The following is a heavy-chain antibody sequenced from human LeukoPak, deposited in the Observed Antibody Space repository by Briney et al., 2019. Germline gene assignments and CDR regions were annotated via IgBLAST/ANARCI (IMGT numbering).Heavy chain of an antibody. J-gene: IGHJ4*02. V-gene: IGHV5-51*01. CDR1: GYXFTSYW. CDR3: ARLGQQLVFGY. CDR2: IYPGDSDT. D-gene: IGHD6-13*01. Sequence: LQISSQGSGYXFTSYWIGWGRRMPGKGLEWMGIIYPGDSDTRYSPSFEGQVTISADKSISTAYLQWSSLKASDTAMYYCARLGQQLVFGYWGQGTLVTVSS.